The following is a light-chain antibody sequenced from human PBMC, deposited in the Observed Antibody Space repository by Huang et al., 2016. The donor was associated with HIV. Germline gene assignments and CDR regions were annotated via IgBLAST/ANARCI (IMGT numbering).Light chain of an antibody. CDR2: GAS. CDR1: QSVPINY. Sequence: EIVLTQSPGTLSLSPGERATLSCRASQSVPINYLAWYQQKPGQAPRLLVYGASGRGSGIPDRFSGSGSGTDFTLTISRLEPEDFAIYYCQHYSSSPPFAFGPGTKVDIK. J-gene: IGKJ3*01. V-gene: IGKV3-20*01. CDR3: QHYSSSPPFA.